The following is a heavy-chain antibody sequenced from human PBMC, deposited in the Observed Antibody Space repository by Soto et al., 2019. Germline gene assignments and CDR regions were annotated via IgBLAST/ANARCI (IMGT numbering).Heavy chain of an antibody. D-gene: IGHD3-10*01. CDR2: ISGSGSDR. CDR3: TKTPRSYYYYMDV. CDR1: GFTFSTYA. Sequence: EVQVLESGGGLVQPGGSRRLSCVASGFTFSTYAMNWVRQAPGKGLEWVSGISGSGSDRYYADSVRGRFTISRDNSNNTLNLQMDSLRAEDTAIYFCTKTPRSYYYYMDVWGKGTTVTVSS. J-gene: IGHJ6*03. V-gene: IGHV3-23*01.